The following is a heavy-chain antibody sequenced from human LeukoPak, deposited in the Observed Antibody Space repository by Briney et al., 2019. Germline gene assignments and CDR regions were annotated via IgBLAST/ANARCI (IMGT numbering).Heavy chain of an antibody. J-gene: IGHJ4*02. CDR3: ARAGDYYFDY. V-gene: IGHV3-30-3*01. Sequence: GRSLRLSCAASGFTFSSYAMHWVRQAPGKGLEWVAVISYDGSNKYYADSVKGRFTISRDNSKNTLYLQMNSLRAEDTAVYYCARAGDYYFDYWGQGTLVTVSS. D-gene: IGHD3-16*01. CDR2: ISYDGSNK. CDR1: GFTFSSYA.